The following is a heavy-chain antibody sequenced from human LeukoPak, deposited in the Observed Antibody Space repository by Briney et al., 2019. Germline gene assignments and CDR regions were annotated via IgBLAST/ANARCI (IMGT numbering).Heavy chain of an antibody. V-gene: IGHV3-30*03. CDR1: GFTFSSYS. CDR2: ISFDGKNE. J-gene: IGHJ4*02. CDR3: ARDSFYSSGTYFGD. Sequence: QTGGSLRLSCAASGFTFSSYSMNWVRQAPGKGLEWVAVISFDGKNEYYADSVKGRFTISRDNSKNTLYLQMNSLRAEDTAVYYCARDSFYSSGTYFGDWGQGTLVTVSS. D-gene: IGHD3-10*01.